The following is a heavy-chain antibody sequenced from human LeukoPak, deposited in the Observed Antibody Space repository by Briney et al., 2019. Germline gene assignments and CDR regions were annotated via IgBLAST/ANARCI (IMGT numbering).Heavy chain of an antibody. CDR2: IYQSGST. V-gene: IGHV4-38-2*02. D-gene: IGHD7-27*01. CDR1: GYSISSGYY. Sequence: PSETLSLTCSVSGYSISSGYYWGWIRQPPGKGLEWIGSIYQSGSTYYNPSLKSRVTISVDTSKNQFSLKLSSVTAADTAVYYCARVTNWGPHWYFDLWGRGTLVTVSS. CDR3: ARVTNWGPHWYFDL. J-gene: IGHJ2*01.